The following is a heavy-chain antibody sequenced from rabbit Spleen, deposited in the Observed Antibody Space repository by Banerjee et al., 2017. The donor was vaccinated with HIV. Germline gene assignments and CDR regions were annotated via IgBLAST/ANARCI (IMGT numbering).Heavy chain of an antibody. J-gene: IGHJ4*01. D-gene: IGHD8-1*01. CDR1: GFTLSGYW. CDR2: IDPVFGIT. V-gene: IGHV1S40*01. Sequence: QSLEESGGDLVKPGASLTLTCTASGFTLSGYWICWVRQAPGKGLEWIGYIDPVFGITYYASWVNGRFSISRENAQNTVFLQMTSLTAADTATYFCARDGAGGSYFALWGPGTLVTVS. CDR3: ARDGAGGSYFAL.